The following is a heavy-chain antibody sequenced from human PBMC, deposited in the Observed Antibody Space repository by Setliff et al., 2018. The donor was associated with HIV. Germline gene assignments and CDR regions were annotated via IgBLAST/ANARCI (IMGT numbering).Heavy chain of an antibody. CDR3: ARSPSARLYFDY. V-gene: IGHV4-59*11. Sequence: PSETLPLTCTVSGGSISSHYWSWIRQPPGKGLEWIGYIYYSGSTFYNPSLKSRVTISVDTSKNQFSLELTSVTAADTAVYFCARSPSARLYFDYWGQGTLVTVSS. J-gene: IGHJ4*02. CDR2: IYYSGST. CDR1: GGSISSHY.